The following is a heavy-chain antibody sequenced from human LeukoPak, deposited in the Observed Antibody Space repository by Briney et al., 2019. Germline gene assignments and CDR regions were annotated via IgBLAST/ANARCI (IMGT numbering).Heavy chain of an antibody. Sequence: SETLSLTCTVSGGSISSSSYYWGWIRQPPGKGLEWIGRIYYSGSTYYNPSLKSRVTISVDTSKNQFSLKLSSVTAADTAVYYCASQTYYCDSSGYPTPGWFDPWGQGTLVTVSS. V-gene: IGHV4-39*07. CDR1: GGSISSSSYY. D-gene: IGHD3-22*01. CDR3: ASQTYYCDSSGYPTPGWFDP. CDR2: IYYSGST. J-gene: IGHJ5*02.